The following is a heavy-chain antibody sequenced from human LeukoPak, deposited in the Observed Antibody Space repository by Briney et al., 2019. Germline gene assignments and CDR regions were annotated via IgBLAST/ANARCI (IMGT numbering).Heavy chain of an antibody. CDR2: IYYSGST. V-gene: IGHV4-39*01. Sequence: SETLSLTCTVSGGSISSSSYYWGWIRQPPGKGLEWIGSIYYSGSTYYNPSLKSRVTISVDTSKNQSSLKLSSVTAADTAVYYCARLYSAKGYYFDYWGQGTLVTVSS. J-gene: IGHJ4*02. D-gene: IGHD1-26*01. CDR1: GGSISSSSYY. CDR3: ARLYSAKGYYFDY.